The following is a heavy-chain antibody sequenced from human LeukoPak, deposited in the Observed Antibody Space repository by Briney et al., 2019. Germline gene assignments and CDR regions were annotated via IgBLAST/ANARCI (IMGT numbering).Heavy chain of an antibody. V-gene: IGHV3-23*01. CDR1: GFTFSSYA. CDR3: AKSRGSSWYEPFDY. J-gene: IGHJ4*02. Sequence: PGGSLRLSCAASGFTFSSYAMSWVRQAPGKGLEWVSVISGSGISTYYADSAQGRFTISRDNSKNTLYLQMNSLRAEDTAVYYCAKSRGSSWYEPFDYWGQGTLVTVSS. D-gene: IGHD6-13*01. CDR2: ISGSGIST.